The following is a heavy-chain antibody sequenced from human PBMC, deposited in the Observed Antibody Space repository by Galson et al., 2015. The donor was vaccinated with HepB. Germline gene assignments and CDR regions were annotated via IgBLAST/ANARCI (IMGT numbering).Heavy chain of an antibody. J-gene: IGHJ4*02. CDR2: IIPIFGTA. Sequence: SVKVSCKASGGTFSSYAISWVRQAPGQGLEWMGGIIPIFGTANYAQKFQGRVTITADESTSTAYMELSSLRSEDTAVYYCARATDYDFWSGYNWGQGTLVTVSS. CDR3: ARATDYDFWSGYN. V-gene: IGHV1-69*13. D-gene: IGHD3-3*01. CDR1: GGTFSSYA.